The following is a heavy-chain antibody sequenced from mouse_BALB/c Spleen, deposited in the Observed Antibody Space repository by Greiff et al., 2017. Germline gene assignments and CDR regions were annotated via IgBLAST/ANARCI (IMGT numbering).Heavy chain of an antibody. V-gene: IGHV5-12-2*01. D-gene: IGHD2-3*01. CDR1: GFTFSSYT. J-gene: IGHJ4*01. CDR2: ISNGGGST. CDR3: ARRDGYYYAMDY. Sequence: EVHLVEPGGGLVQPGGSLKLSCAASGFTFSSYTMSWVRQTPEKRLEWVAYISNGGGSTYYPDTVKGRFTISRDNAKNTLYLQMSSLKSEDTAMYYCARRDGYYYAMDYWGQGTSVTVSS.